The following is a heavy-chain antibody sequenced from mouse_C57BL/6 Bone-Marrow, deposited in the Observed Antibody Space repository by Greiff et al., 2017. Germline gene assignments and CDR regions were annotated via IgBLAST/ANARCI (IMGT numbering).Heavy chain of an antibody. CDR2: IDPYDSYT. V-gene: IGHV1-69*01. D-gene: IGHD1-1*01. CDR1: GYTFNSYW. Sequence: QVQLQQPGAELVMPGASVKLSCKASGYTFNSYWMHWVKQRPGQGLEWIGEIDPYDSYTNYTQKFKGKSTLTVDKSSSTAYMQLSSLTSEDTAVYYCAPYYGRSYWYFDVWGTGTTVTVSS. J-gene: IGHJ1*03. CDR3: APYYGRSYWYFDV.